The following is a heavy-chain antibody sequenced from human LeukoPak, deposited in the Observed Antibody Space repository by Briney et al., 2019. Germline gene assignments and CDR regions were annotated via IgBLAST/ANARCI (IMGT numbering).Heavy chain of an antibody. CDR3: ARTWTQT. J-gene: IGHJ5*02. Sequence: SETLSLTCTVSGGSISSSSYYWGWIRQPPGKGLEWIGSIYYSGSTYYNPSLKSRVTISVDTSKNQFSLKLSSVTAADTAVYYCARTWTQTWGQGTLVTVSS. V-gene: IGHV4-39*07. CDR1: GGSISSSSYY. D-gene: IGHD3/OR15-3a*01. CDR2: IYYSGST.